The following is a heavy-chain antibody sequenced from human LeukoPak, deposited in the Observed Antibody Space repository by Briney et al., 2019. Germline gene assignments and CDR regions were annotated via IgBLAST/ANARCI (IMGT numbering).Heavy chain of an antibody. V-gene: IGHV4-34*01. D-gene: IGHD2-2*01. J-gene: IGHJ5*02. CDR1: GGSFSGYY. Sequence: PSETLSLTCAVYGGSFSGYYWSWIRQPPGKGLEWIGEINHSGSTNYNPSLKSRVTISVDTSKNQFSLKPSSVTAADTAVYYCARGVHGPAAYNRFDPWGQGTLVTVSS. CDR2: INHSGST. CDR3: ARGVHGPAAYNRFDP.